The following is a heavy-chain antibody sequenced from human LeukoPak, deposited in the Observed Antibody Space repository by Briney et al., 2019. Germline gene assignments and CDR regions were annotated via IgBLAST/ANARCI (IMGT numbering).Heavy chain of an antibody. J-gene: IGHJ4*02. CDR3: ARHDIPYSGWYPGPLDY. Sequence: SETLSLTCTVSGGSISSGTYYWGWIRQPPGKGLEWIGSIYYGGSTYYSPSLKSRVTISVDTPKNQISLKLSSVTAADTAVYYCARHDIPYSGWYPGPLDYWGQGTLFTVSS. D-gene: IGHD6-19*01. CDR1: GGSISSGTYY. V-gene: IGHV4-39*01. CDR2: IYYGGST.